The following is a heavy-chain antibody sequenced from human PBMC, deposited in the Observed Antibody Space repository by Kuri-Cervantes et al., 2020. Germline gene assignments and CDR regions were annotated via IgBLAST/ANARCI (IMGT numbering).Heavy chain of an antibody. D-gene: IGHD3-22*01. Sequence: ASVKVSCKASGYTFTSYGISWVRQAPGQGLEWMGWISAYNGDTNYAQKLQGRVTMTTDTSTSTAYMELRSLRSDDTAVYYCARDRPWYYYDSSGYYLNYWGQGTLVTVSS. J-gene: IGHJ4*02. CDR1: GYTFTSYG. CDR3: ARDRPWYYYDSSGYYLNY. CDR2: ISAYNGDT. V-gene: IGHV1-18*01.